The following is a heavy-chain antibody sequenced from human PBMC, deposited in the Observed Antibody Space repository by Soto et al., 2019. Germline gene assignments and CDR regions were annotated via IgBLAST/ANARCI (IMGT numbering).Heavy chain of an antibody. CDR2: IYHSGST. J-gene: IGHJ3*02. D-gene: IGHD3-16*02. V-gene: IGHV4-4*02. CDR3: ARDRGITFGGVIGGGAFAFDI. CDR1: SGSISSSNW. Sequence: SETLSLTCAVSSGSISSSNWWSWVRQPPGKGLEWIGEIYHSGSTNYNPSLKSRVTISVDKSKNQFSLKLSSVTAADTAVYYCARDRGITFGGVIGGGAFAFDIWGQGTMVTVSS.